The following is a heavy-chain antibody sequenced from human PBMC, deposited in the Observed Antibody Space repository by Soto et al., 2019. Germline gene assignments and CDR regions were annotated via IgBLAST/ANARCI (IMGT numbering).Heavy chain of an antibody. J-gene: IGHJ4*02. Sequence: LSLTCAASGFTFSSYAMHWVRQAPGKGLEWVAVISYDGSNKYYADSVKGRFTISRDNSKNTLYLQMNSLRAEDTAVYYCASGPTAAGTPFDYWGQGTLVTVSS. CDR1: GFTFSSYA. CDR2: ISYDGSNK. V-gene: IGHV3-30*04. CDR3: ASGPTAAGTPFDY. D-gene: IGHD6-13*01.